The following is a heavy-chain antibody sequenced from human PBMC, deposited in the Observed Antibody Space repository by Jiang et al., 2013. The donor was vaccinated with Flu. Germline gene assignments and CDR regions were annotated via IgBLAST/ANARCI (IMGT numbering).Heavy chain of an antibody. D-gene: IGHD6-19*01. CDR3: ARGAFLLGSGWYDGAMDV. CDR1: GYTFSGYY. CDR2: INPKSGGP. J-gene: IGHJ6*01. Sequence: SGAEVKKPGASVKVSCKASGYTFSGYYIHWVRQAPGQGLEWMGWINPKSGGPKYAQKLRGLVTMTRDTSIRTAYMELTRMTSADTATYYCARGAFLLGSGWYDGAMDVWG. V-gene: IGHV1-2*04.